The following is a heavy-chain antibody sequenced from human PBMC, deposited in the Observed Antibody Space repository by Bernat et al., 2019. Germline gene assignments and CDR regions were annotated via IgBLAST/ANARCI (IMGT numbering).Heavy chain of an antibody. Sequence: QVQLVESGGGLVKPGGSLRLSCAASGFTFSDYYMSWIRQAPGKGLEWVSYISSSSSYTNYADSVKGRFTISRDNAKNSLYLQMNSLRAEDTAVYYCASVEGVSAEDAFEIWGQGTMVTVSS. CDR2: ISSSSSYT. J-gene: IGHJ3*02. CDR3: ASVEGVSAEDAFEI. V-gene: IGHV3-11*06. CDR1: GFTFSDYY. D-gene: IGHD3-16*01.